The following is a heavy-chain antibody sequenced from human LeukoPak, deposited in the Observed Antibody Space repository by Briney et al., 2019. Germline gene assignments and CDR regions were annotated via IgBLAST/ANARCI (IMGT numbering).Heavy chain of an antibody. D-gene: IGHD3-22*01. CDR1: GFTFSNYS. CDR2: ISSSSSYI. J-gene: IGHJ6*03. CDR3: ARDVQYYYDSSGYYRTAYYYYYYYMDV. V-gene: IGHV3-21*01. Sequence: GGSLRLSCAASGFTFSNYSMNWVRQAPGKGLEWVSSISSSSSYIYYADSVKGRFTISRDNAKNSLYLQMNSLRAEDTAVYYCARDVQYYYDSSGYYRTAYYYYYYYMDVWGKGTTVTVSS.